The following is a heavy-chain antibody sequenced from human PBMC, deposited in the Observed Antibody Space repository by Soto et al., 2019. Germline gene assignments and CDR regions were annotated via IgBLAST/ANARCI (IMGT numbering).Heavy chain of an antibody. D-gene: IGHD6-6*01. V-gene: IGHV3-21*01. CDR2: ISSSSSYI. Sequence: EVQLVESGGGLVKPGGSLRLSCAASGFTFSSYSMNWVRQAPGKGLEWVSSISSSSSYIYYADSVKGRFTISRDNAKNALYLQMNSLRAEDTAVYYCARSSLGVARQSFDYWGQGTLVTVSS. CDR1: GFTFSSYS. CDR3: ARSSLGVARQSFDY. J-gene: IGHJ4*02.